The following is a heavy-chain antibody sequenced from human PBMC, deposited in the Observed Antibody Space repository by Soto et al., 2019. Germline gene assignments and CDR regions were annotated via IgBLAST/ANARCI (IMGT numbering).Heavy chain of an antibody. CDR2: MNPNSGNT. V-gene: IGHV1-8*01. CDR3: ARGEGYCSSWPFGGYYYYYMDV. D-gene: IGHD2-2*01. Sequence: ASVKVSCKASGYTFTSYDINWVRQATGQGLEWMGWMNPNSGNTGYAQKFQGRVTMTRNTSISTAYMELSSLRSEDTAVYYCARGEGYCSSWPFGGYYYYYMDVWGKGTTVTVSS. CDR1: GYTFTSYD. J-gene: IGHJ6*03.